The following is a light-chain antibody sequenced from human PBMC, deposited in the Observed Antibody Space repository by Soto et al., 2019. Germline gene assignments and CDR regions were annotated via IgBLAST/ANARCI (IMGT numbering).Light chain of an antibody. V-gene: IGKV4-1*01. Sequence: DIVLTQSPDSLAVSLGERAAINCKSSQTVVYSTSSQSYLAWYQQKPGQPPKLLIYWASTRESGDPDRFSGSGSGTDFTLTINNLQAEDVAVYYCQQYYDTPYTFGQGTKLVMK. CDR2: WAS. CDR3: QQYYDTPYT. J-gene: IGKJ2*01. CDR1: QTVVYSTSSQSY.